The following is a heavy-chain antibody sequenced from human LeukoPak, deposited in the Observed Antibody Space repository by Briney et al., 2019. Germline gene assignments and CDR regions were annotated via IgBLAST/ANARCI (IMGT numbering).Heavy chain of an antibody. D-gene: IGHD1-14*01. CDR3: ARQGPVSDRYFDY. CDR1: GGSITNNY. Sequence: SETLSLTCTVSGGSITNNYWSWIRQPPGKGLEWIGSIYHSGSTYYNPSLKSRVTISVDTSKNQFSLKLSSVTAADTAVYYCARQGPVSDRYFDYWGQGTLVTVSS. CDR2: IYHSGST. V-gene: IGHV4-59*08. J-gene: IGHJ4*02.